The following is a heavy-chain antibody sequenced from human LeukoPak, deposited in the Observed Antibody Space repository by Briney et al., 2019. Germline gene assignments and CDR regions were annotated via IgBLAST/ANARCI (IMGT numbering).Heavy chain of an antibody. CDR2: ISGSSSYI. J-gene: IGHJ4*02. V-gene: IGHV3-21*01. CDR1: GFTFCSYS. D-gene: IGHD5-24*01. CDR3: ARKENFDY. Sequence: PGGSLRLSCAASGFTFCSYSMNWVRQAPGKGLEWVSSISGSSSYIYYADSVKGRFTISRDNAKNSLYLQMNSLRAEDTAVYYCARKENFDYWGQGTLVTVSS.